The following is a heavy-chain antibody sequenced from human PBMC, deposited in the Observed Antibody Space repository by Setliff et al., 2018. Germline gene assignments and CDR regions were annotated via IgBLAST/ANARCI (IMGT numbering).Heavy chain of an antibody. Sequence: SETLSLTCIVSGGSISSATSYWNWIRQPAGKELEWIGRIHAIRSTNYNPSLKSRVTLSIDTSKNQFSLKLSSVTAADAALYYCAASRAYTGAVEEWFLPKTFDFWGQGSPVTVSS. CDR1: GGSISSATSY. CDR2: IHAIRST. V-gene: IGHV4-61*02. J-gene: IGHJ4*02. D-gene: IGHD3-10*01. CDR3: AASRAYTGAVEEWFLPKTFDF.